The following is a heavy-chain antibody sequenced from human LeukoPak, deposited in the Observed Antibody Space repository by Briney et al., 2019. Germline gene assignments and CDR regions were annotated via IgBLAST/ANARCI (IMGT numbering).Heavy chain of an antibody. J-gene: IGHJ3*02. Sequence: TGGSLRLSCAASGFTFSSYWMHWVRQAPGKGLVWVSRINSDRSSTSYADSVKGRSTISRDNAKNTLYLQMNSLRAEDTAVYYCARRRGIVVSAFDIWGQGTMVTVSS. V-gene: IGHV3-74*01. CDR1: GFTFSSYW. D-gene: IGHD3-22*01. CDR3: ARRRGIVVSAFDI. CDR2: INSDRSST.